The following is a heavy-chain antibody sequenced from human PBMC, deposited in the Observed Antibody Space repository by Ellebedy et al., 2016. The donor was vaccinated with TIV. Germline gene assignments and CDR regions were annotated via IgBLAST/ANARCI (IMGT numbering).Heavy chain of an antibody. CDR3: ARGFGAHHFDY. D-gene: IGHD3-3*01. CDR1: GFSFSSYA. V-gene: IGHV3-48*01. J-gene: IGHJ4*02. Sequence: GESLKISXAASGFSFSSYAMSWVRQAPGKGLEWVSYISSSSVTIYHAQSVQGRFTISRDNAQNSLYLHMNSLRADDTAVYYCARGFGAHHFDYWGQGTLVTVSS. CDR2: ISSSSVTI.